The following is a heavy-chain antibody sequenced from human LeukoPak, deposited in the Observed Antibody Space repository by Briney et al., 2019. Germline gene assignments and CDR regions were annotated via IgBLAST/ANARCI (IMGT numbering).Heavy chain of an antibody. Sequence: PGRSLRLSCAASGFTFDAYAMHWVRQAPGKGLERVSGISWNSGTIVYADSVKGRLTISRDNAKNSLYLQMNSLRAEDTALYFCAVDLYSSVWYGAFDMWGQGTMVTVST. CDR1: GFTFDAYA. V-gene: IGHV3-9*01. CDR3: AVDLYSSVWYGAFDM. CDR2: ISWNSGTI. D-gene: IGHD6-19*01. J-gene: IGHJ3*02.